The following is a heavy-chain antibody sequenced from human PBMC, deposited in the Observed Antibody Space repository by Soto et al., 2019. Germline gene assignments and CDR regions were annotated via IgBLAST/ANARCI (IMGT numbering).Heavy chain of an antibody. V-gene: IGHV3-74*01. CDR2: TNGDGRST. CDR1: GFTFSSYW. J-gene: IGHJ3*02. Sequence: GGSLRLSCAASGFTFSSYWMHWVRQAPGKGLVWISRTNGDGRSTDYADPVKGRFTISRDNAKNTLYLQMNSLRAEYTAVYYCARDRDYGNERDVFDIWGQGTMVTVSS. D-gene: IGHD4-17*01. CDR3: ARDRDYGNERDVFDI.